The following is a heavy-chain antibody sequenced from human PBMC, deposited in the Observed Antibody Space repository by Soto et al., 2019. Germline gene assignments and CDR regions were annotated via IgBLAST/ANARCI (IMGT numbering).Heavy chain of an antibody. D-gene: IGHD4-17*01. CDR2: INAGNGNT. J-gene: IGHJ6*02. V-gene: IGHV1-3*05. Sequence: QVQLVQSGAEEKKPGASVKVSCKASGYTFTSYAMHWVRQAPGQRLEWMGWINAGNGNTKYSQKFQGRVTITRDTSASTAYMELSRLRSEDTAVYYCAYGDYGHYYYGMDVWGQGTTVTVSS. CDR1: GYTFTSYA. CDR3: AYGDYGHYYYGMDV.